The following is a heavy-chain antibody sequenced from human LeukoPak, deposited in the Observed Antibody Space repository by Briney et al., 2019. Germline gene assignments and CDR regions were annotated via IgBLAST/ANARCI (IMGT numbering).Heavy chain of an antibody. V-gene: IGHV3-13*01. J-gene: IGHJ6*02. CDR3: ERDRGWWGMDV. CDR1: GFTFSRYY. D-gene: IGHD2-15*01. CDR2: IGTTCDT. Sequence: GGALRLSCAASGFTFSRYYMHWVRQAKGKVLEGVSIIGTTCDTYYPGSVEGRFTISRENAKNSLYINMNSVRAGEKAVYYCERDRGWWGMDVWGQGTTVTVSS.